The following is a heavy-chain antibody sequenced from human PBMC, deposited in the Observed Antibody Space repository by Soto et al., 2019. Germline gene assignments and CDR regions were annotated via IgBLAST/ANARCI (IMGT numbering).Heavy chain of an antibody. D-gene: IGHD3-16*01. CDR2: ISAYNGKT. CDR1: GYTLTSYG. CDR3: ARDLWDVSLPSFDY. Sequence: QVQLVQSGAEVKKPGASVKVSCKASGYTLTSYGISWVRQAPGQGLEWTGWISAYNGKTNYAQKLQGRVTMTTDTSTSTAYMELRSRRSDDTAVYDCARDLWDVSLPSFDYRGQGTLVTVSS. V-gene: IGHV1-18*01. J-gene: IGHJ4*02.